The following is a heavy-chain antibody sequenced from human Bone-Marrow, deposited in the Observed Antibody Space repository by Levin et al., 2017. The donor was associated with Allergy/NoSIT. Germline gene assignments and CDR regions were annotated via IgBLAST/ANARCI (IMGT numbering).Heavy chain of an antibody. D-gene: IGHD3-22*01. CDR2: ISYDGSNK. J-gene: IGHJ3*02. V-gene: IGHV3-30*18. CDR3: AKLYYYDSSGYAFDS. CDR1: GFTFSSYG. Sequence: GESLKISCAASGFTFSSYGMHWVRQAPGKGLEWVAVISYDGSNKYYADSVKGRFTISRDNSKNTLYLQMNSLRAEDTAVYYCAKLYYYDSSGYAFDSWGQGTMVTVSS.